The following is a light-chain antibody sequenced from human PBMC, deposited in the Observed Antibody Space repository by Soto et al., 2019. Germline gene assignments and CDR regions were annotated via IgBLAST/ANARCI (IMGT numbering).Light chain of an antibody. CDR3: CSYAGLNTWV. CDR1: NRDVGSYSL. CDR2: EGT. V-gene: IGLV2-23*01. Sequence: QSVLTQPASVSGSPGQSITISCTGSNRDVGSYSLVSWFQQHPGRAPKLMIYEGTERPSGVSDRFSGSKSGNTASLTISGLQAEDEDDYYCCSYAGLNTWVFGGGTKLTVL. J-gene: IGLJ3*02.